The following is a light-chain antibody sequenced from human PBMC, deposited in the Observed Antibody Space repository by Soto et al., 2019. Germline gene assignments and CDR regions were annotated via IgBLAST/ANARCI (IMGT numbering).Light chain of an antibody. CDR1: SSDVGGYNY. Sequence: QSALTQPASVSGSPGQSIAISCTGTSSDVGGYNYVSWYQQHPGKAPKLMIFDVSNRPSGVSDRFSGSKSGNTASLTISGLQAEDEAHYYCSSXXXXXXXVFGXGT. V-gene: IGLV2-14*01. J-gene: IGLJ2*01. CDR3: SSXXXXXXXV. CDR2: DVS.